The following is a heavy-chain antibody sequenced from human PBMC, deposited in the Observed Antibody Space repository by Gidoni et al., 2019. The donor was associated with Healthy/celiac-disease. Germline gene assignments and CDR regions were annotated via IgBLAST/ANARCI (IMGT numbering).Heavy chain of an antibody. J-gene: IGHJ4*02. CDR2: IRSKANSYAT. D-gene: IGHD3-3*01. CDR1: GFTFSGSA. V-gene: IGHV3-73*02. CDR3: TSPRYDFWSGYSLDY. Sequence: EVQLVESGGGLVQPGGSLKRSCAAPGFTFSGSAMHWVRQASGKGLEWVGRIRSKANSYATAYAASVKGRFTISRDDSKNTAYLQMNSLKTEDTAVYYCTSPRYDFWSGYSLDYWGQGTLVTVSS.